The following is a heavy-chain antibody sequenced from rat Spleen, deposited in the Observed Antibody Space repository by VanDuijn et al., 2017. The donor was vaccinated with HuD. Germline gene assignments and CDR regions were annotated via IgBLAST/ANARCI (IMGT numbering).Heavy chain of an antibody. D-gene: IGHD1-12*03. CDR1: GFTFSNYG. V-gene: IGHV5-29*01. CDR3: AKGGYDGYYHPYNWFAY. Sequence: EVQLVESGGGLVQPGRSLKLSCAASGFTFSNYGMAWVCQAPTKGLEWVATISYDGSSTYYRDSVKGRFTIARDNAKSTLYLQMDSLRSEDTATYYWAKGGYDGYYHPYNWFAYWGQGTLVTVSS. CDR2: ISYDGSST. J-gene: IGHJ3*01.